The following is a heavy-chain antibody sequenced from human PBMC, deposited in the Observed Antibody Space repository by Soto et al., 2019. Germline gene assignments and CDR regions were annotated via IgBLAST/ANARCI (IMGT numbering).Heavy chain of an antibody. Sequence: GGSLRLSCAASGFTFSSFSMHWVRQTPGKGLEWISHIGRSGGSIFYTDSVKGRFTISRDNAQNSLYLQMNSLRDEDTAVYYCARGTNPPDNWGQGTLVTVSS. CDR2: IGRSGGSI. CDR3: ARGTNPPDN. V-gene: IGHV3-48*02. J-gene: IGHJ4*02. D-gene: IGHD1-1*01. CDR1: GFTFSSFS.